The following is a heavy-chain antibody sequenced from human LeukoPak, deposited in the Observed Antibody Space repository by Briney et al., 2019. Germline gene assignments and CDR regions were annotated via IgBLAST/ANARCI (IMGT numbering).Heavy chain of an antibody. Sequence: ASVKLSCTASGYTFTSYDINWVRQATGQGLEWIGSMNPNSGDTGYVQKFQGRVTMTRDTSISTAYMELSSLRSEDTAVYYCARGGFGSGSYSDYWGQGTLVTVSS. CDR1: GYTFTSYD. V-gene: IGHV1-8*01. J-gene: IGHJ4*02. CDR3: ARGGFGSGSYSDY. D-gene: IGHD3-10*01. CDR2: MNPNSGDT.